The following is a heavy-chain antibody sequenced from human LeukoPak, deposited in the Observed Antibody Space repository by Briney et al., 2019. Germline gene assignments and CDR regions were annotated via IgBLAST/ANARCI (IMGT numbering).Heavy chain of an antibody. Sequence: GRSLRLSCAASGFTFSSYGMHWVRQAPGKGLEWVAVIWYDGSNKYYADSVKGRFTISRDNSKNTLYLQMNSLRAEDTAVYYCAKERGSGRDYYYYYIDVWGKGTTVTLSS. CDR2: IWYDGSNK. V-gene: IGHV3-33*06. CDR3: AKERGSGRDYYYYYIDV. CDR1: GFTFSSYG. J-gene: IGHJ6*03. D-gene: IGHD1-26*01.